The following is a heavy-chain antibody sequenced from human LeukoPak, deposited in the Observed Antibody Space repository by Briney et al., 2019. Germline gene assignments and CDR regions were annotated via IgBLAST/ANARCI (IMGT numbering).Heavy chain of an antibody. CDR1: GGSIIGYY. D-gene: IGHD3-10*01. V-gene: IGHV4-59*13. Sequence: SETLSLTCYVSGGSIIGYYWSSIRQPPARGLEWIGDIYSSGSTNYNPSLKSRVTMSVDTSKNQFSLKVSSVTAADTAVYYCARVFDSGSQAYFYYMDVWGKGTTVTISS. J-gene: IGHJ6*03. CDR3: ARVFDSGSQAYFYYMDV. CDR2: IYSSGST.